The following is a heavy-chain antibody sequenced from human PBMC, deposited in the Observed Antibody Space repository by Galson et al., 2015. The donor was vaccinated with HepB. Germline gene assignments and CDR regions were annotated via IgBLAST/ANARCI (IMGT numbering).Heavy chain of an antibody. V-gene: IGHV4-61*01. Sequence: ETLSLTCSVSGDSVTSSNYYWTWIRQSPGQGLEWIANIYYTGSTNYNPSLKSRVAISVDTSKNQFSLKLNSVTAADTAVYYCATYCTKASCLHFNYYGMGVWGQGTTVSVSS. CDR2: IYYTGST. CDR3: ATYCTKASCLHFNYYGMGV. CDR1: GDSVTSSNYY. D-gene: IGHD2-8*01. J-gene: IGHJ6*02.